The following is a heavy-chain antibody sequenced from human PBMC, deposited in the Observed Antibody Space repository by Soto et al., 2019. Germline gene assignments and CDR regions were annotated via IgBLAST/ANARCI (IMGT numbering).Heavy chain of an antibody. CDR1: GFTFNSHA. J-gene: IGHJ4*02. Sequence: GGSLRLSCSASGFTFNSHAMSWVRQTPGTGLEWVSGISGGGATTYYADSVKGRFTISRDNSKNTLYLQIYSLRAEDTAVYYCAKQAGYSSDPFDYWGQGTLVTGS. CDR2: ISGGGATT. D-gene: IGHD6-19*01. V-gene: IGHV3-23*01. CDR3: AKQAGYSSDPFDY.